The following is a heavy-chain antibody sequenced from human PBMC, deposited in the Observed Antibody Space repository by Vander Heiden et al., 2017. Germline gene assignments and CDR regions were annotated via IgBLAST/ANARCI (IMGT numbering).Heavy chain of an antibody. V-gene: IGHV3-23*01. J-gene: IGHJ4*02. D-gene: IGHD3-3*01. CDR1: GFTISSYA. CDR3: AKSLLRDYFDY. CDR2: ISGSGGST. Sequence: EVQLLESGGGLVPPGGYLTLSCAASGFTISSYAMSWVHQPPVKGLEWVSAISGSGGSTYYADSVKGRFTISRDNSKNTLYLQMNSLRAEDTAVYYCAKSLLRDYFDYWGQGTLVTVSS.